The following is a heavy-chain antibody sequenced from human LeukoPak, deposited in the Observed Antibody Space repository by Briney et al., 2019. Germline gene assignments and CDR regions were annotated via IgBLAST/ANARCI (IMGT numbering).Heavy chain of an antibody. J-gene: IGHJ4*02. D-gene: IGHD5-24*01. CDR2: IYYSGNT. Sequence: PSETLSLTCTVSGDSISSYYWGWIRQPPGKGLEWIGSIYYSGNTYYNPSLKSRVSISADTSKNQFSLKLKSVTAADTAVYYCARGRRDGYNLRHFDYWGQGTLVTVSS. CDR3: ARGRRDGYNLRHFDY. CDR1: GDSISSYY. V-gene: IGHV4-39*07.